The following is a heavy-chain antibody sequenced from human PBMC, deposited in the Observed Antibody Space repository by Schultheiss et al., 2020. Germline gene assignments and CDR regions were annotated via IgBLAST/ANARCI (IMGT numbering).Heavy chain of an antibody. CDR1: GFTFSNAW. CDR3: ARVLSYYDSSGSDY. J-gene: IGHJ4*02. D-gene: IGHD3-22*01. Sequence: GGSLRLSCAASGFTFSNAWMSWVRHIPGKGLEWVSRINSDGSSTSYADSVKGRFTISRDNAKNSLYLQMNSLRAEDTAVYYCARVLSYYDSSGSDYWGQGTLVTVSS. V-gene: IGHV3-74*01. CDR2: INSDGSST.